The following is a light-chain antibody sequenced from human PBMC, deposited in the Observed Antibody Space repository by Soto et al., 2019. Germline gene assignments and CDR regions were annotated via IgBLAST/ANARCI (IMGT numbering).Light chain of an antibody. Sequence: EIVMTPSPATLSVSPGERATLSCRASQSVSSNLAWYQQKPGQAPRLLFYGASTRATGIPARFSGSGSGTEFTLTISSLQSEDFAVYYCQQYNNWPRTCGQGNKVEI. V-gene: IGKV3-15*01. CDR1: QSVSSN. CDR2: GAS. CDR3: QQYNNWPRT. J-gene: IGKJ1*01.